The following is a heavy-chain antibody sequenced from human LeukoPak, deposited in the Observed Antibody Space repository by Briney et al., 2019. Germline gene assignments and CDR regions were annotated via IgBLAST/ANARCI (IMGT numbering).Heavy chain of an antibody. J-gene: IGHJ4*02. CDR2: ISGSGANT. CDR1: GFTFSSYA. Sequence: GGSLRLSCAASGFTFSSYAMTWVRQAPGKGLEWASTISGSGANTYYADSVKGRFTISRDNSKNTLSLQMNSLRVEDTALYYCAKYSDSTGAHYFDYWGQGTLVTVSS. V-gene: IGHV3-23*01. D-gene: IGHD2/OR15-2a*01. CDR3: AKYSDSTGAHYFDY.